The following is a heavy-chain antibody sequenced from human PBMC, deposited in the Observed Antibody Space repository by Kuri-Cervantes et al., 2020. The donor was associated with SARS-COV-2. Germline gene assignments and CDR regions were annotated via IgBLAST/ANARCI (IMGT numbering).Heavy chain of an antibody. CDR3: ARLGGYRSGYNWFDP. D-gene: IGHD5-18*01. V-gene: IGHV4-34*01. CDR2: VNHNGGA. J-gene: IGHJ5*02. Sequence: SETLSLTCAFYGESFGGYYWSWIRQSPGKRLEWIGEVNHNGGANYNPSLRSRVTISVDPPKAQFSLNLISVTAADTAVYYCARLGGYRSGYNWFDPWGQGTLVTVSS. CDR1: GESFGGYY.